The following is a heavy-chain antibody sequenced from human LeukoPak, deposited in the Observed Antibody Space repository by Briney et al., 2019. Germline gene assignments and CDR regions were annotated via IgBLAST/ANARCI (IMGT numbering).Heavy chain of an antibody. CDR2: IYSGGNT. CDR3: AGTDYGDYSTGYYGMDV. J-gene: IGHJ6*02. Sequence: GGSLRLSCAASGFTVSSNYMSWVRQAPGKGLEWVSVIYSGGNTYYADSVKGRFTISRDNSKNTLYLQMSSLRAEDTAVYYCAGTDYGDYSTGYYGMDVWGQGTTVTVSS. CDR1: GFTVSSNY. V-gene: IGHV3-66*01. D-gene: IGHD4-17*01.